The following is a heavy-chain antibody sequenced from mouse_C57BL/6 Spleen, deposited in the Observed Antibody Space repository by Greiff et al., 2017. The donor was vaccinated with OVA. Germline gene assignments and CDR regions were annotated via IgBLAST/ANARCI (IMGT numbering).Heavy chain of an antibody. CDR1: GYAFSSSW. CDR3: ARDTTVVAKAY. Sequence: QVQLQQSGPELVKPGASVKISCKASGYAFSSSWMNWVKQRPGKGLEWIGRIYPGDGDTNYNGKFKGKATLTADKSSSTAYMQLSSLTSEDSAVYFCARDTTVVAKAYWGQGTLVTVSA. V-gene: IGHV1-82*01. J-gene: IGHJ3*01. CDR2: IYPGDGDT. D-gene: IGHD1-1*01.